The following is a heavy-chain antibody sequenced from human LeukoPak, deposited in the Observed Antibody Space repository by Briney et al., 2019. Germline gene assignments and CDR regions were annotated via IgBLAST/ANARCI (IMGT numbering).Heavy chain of an antibody. D-gene: IGHD6-19*01. CDR2: INGRGDSR. CDR1: GFAFSTHV. CDR3: VKETNSGWYDY. J-gene: IGHJ4*02. V-gene: IGHV3-23*01. Sequence: GGSLRLSCAASGFAFSTHVMDWVRQAPGRGLEWVSGINGRGDSRHYADSVRGRFTISRDNSENTLQLQMHSLRVEDTAVYYCVKETNSGWYDYWGQGKMVSVSS.